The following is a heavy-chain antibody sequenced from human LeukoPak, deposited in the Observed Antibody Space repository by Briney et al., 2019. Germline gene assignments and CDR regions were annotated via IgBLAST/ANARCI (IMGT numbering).Heavy chain of an antibody. CDR1: GGTFSSYA. CDR2: IISIFGIA. J-gene: IGHJ4*02. Sequence: GSSVKVSCKASGGTFSSYAISWVRQAPGQGLEWMGRIISIFGIANYAQKFQGRVTITADKSTSTAYMELSSLRSEDTAVYYCAREAGIQLWSYFDYGGQATLVTVSS. CDR3: AREAGIQLWSYFDY. V-gene: IGHV1-69*04. D-gene: IGHD5-18*01.